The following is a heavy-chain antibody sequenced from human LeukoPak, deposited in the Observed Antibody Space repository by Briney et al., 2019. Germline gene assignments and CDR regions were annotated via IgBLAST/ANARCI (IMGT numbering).Heavy chain of an antibody. CDR3: ARVPSLYDYVWGSYRPQYYFDY. J-gene: IGHJ4*02. Sequence: ASVKVSCKGSGYTFTSFGINWVRQAPGQGLEWMGWISGKTNYAQKFQGRVTTTRNTSISTAYMELSSLRSDDTAVYYCARVPSLYDYVWGSYRPQYYFDYWGQGTLVTVSS. D-gene: IGHD3-16*02. CDR2: ISGKT. V-gene: IGHV1-8*02. CDR1: GYTFTSFG.